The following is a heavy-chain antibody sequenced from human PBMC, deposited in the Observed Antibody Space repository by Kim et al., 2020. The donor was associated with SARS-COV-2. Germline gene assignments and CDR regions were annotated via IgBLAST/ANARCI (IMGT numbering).Heavy chain of an antibody. V-gene: IGHV4-34*01. J-gene: IGHJ4*02. CDR2: GST. Sequence: GSTNDTPSLKSRVTISVDTSKNQFSLKLSSVTAADTAVYYCAGRGQPPISWGQGTLVTVSS. CDR3: AGRGQPPIS. D-gene: IGHD3-16*01.